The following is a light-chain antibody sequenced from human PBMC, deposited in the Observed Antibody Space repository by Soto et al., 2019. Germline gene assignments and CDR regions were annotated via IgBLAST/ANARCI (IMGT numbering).Light chain of an antibody. CDR2: DAS. CDR1: QGIGGY. CDR3: QKYNSAPLT. J-gene: IGKJ4*01. V-gene: IGKV1-27*01. Sequence: DIEMTQSPSSLSASLGDRVTITCRASQGIGGYLAWFRQKPGYVPELLIYDASTLQSGVPSRFSGSGSGTDFTITSSSLQHEDVATYYCQKYNSAPLTFGGGTMVELK.